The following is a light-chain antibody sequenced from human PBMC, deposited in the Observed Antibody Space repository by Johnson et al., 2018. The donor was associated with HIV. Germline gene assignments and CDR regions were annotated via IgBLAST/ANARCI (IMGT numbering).Light chain of an antibody. CDR3: GTWDSKLSSEV. CDR1: SSNIGNNY. CDR2: ENN. J-gene: IGLJ1*01. V-gene: IGLV1-51*02. Sequence: QSVLTQPPSVSAAPGQKVTISCSGSSSNIGNNYVSWYQQLPGTAPKLLIYENNKRPSGIPDRFSGSKSGTSATLGITGLQTGDEADYYCGTWDSKLSSEVFGAGTKVTGL.